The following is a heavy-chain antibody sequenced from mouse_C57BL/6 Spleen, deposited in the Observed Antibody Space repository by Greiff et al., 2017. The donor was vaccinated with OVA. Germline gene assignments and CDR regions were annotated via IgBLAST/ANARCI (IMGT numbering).Heavy chain of an antibody. D-gene: IGHD2-3*01. Sequence: QVQLQQPGAELVKPGASVKLSCKASGYTFTSYWMHWVKQRPGPGLEWIGMIHPNSGSTNYNEKFKSKATLTVDKSSSTAYMQLSSLTSEDSAVYYGARRVGGYYPHFDYWGQGTTLTVSS. CDR3: ARRVGGYYPHFDY. V-gene: IGHV1-64*01. CDR1: GYTFTSYW. J-gene: IGHJ2*01. CDR2: IHPNSGST.